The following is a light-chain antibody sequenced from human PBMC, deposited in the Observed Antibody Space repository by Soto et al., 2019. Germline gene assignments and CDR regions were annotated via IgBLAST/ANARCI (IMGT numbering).Light chain of an antibody. CDR2: AAS. CDR1: QSIATY. J-gene: IGKJ4*01. Sequence: DIQMTQSPSSLSASVGDRVTITCRASQSIATYLNWYQQKPGKAPKLLIYAASILKTGGPSRFSGSGSGTDFTLTITGLQPDDFATYYCQQSYSAPFTFGGGTKVDIK. CDR3: QQSYSAPFT. V-gene: IGKV1-39*01.